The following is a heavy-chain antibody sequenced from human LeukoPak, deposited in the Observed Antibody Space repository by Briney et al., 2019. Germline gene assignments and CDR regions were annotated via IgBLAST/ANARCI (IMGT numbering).Heavy chain of an antibody. J-gene: IGHJ4*02. Sequence: GGSLRLSCAASGFTFRSYWMSWVRQAPGKGLEWVANINQGGSVKYYVDSVKGRFTISRDDAKNSLYVQMNSLRDEDTAVYYCARDRLGYYYGSGSYYPPSYWGQGTLVTVSS. CDR2: INQGGSVK. CDR1: GFTFRSYW. CDR3: ARDRLGYYYGSGSYYPPSY. D-gene: IGHD3-10*01. V-gene: IGHV3-7*01.